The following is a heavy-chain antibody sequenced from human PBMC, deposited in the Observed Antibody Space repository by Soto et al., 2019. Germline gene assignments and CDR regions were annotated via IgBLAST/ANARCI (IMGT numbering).Heavy chain of an antibody. CDR2: VTGSGGGT. D-gene: IGHD3-16*01. CDR3: AKDFQFDFDY. V-gene: IGHV3-23*01. CDR1: GFTFSGFC. J-gene: IGHJ4*02. Sequence: GGSLRLSCAASGFTFSGFCMAWVRQAPGKGLEWVATVTGSGGGTYYADSVKGRFTISRDNSKNTLYLQMYSLRPEDTAVYYCAKDFQFDFDYWGQGTLVTVSS.